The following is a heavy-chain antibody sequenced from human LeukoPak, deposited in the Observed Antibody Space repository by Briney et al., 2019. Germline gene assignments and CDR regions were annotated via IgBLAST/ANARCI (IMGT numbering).Heavy chain of an antibody. Sequence: PSETLSLTCTVSGGSISSGGYYWSWIRQHPGRGLEWIGYIYYSGSTYYNPSLKSRVTISVDTSKNQFSLKLSSVTAADTAVYYCASYREEFEYFQHWGQGTLVTVSS. D-gene: IGHD3-10*01. CDR1: GGSISSGGYY. CDR2: IYYSGST. J-gene: IGHJ1*01. V-gene: IGHV4-31*03. CDR3: ASYREEFEYFQH.